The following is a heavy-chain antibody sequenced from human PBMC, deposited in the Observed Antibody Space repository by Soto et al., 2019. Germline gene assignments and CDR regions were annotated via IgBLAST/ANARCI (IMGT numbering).Heavy chain of an antibody. CDR1: GGSISSYY. J-gene: IGHJ4*02. D-gene: IGHD1-26*01. Sequence: QVQLQQSGPGLVKPSETLSLTCTVSGGSISSYYWSWIRQPPGKGLEWIGYIYYSGSTTYNPSLKSRVTISVDTSKNQFSLKLSSVPAADTAVYYCARRYGSAIDYWGQGTLVTVSS. V-gene: IGHV4-59*08. CDR2: IYYSGST. CDR3: ARRYGSAIDY.